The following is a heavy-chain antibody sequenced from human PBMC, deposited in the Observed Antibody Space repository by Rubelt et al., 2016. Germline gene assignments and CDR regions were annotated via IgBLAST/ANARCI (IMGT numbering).Heavy chain of an antibody. CDR2: ISSSSSYT. CDR3: ARDQRRDFHY. V-gene: IGHV3-21*01. Sequence: AASGFTFSSYSMNWVRQAPGKGLEWVSSISSSSSYTYYADSVKGRFTIFRDNAKNSLYLQMNSLRAEDTAVYYCARDQRRDFHYWGQGTLDTVSS. D-gene: IGHD3-3*01. CDR1: GFTFSSYS. J-gene: IGHJ4*02.